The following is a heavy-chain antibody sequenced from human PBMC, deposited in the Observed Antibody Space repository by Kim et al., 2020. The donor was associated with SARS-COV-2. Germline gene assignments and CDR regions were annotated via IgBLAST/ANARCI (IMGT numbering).Heavy chain of an antibody. J-gene: IGHJ4*01. Sequence: SETLSLTCTVSGGSISSSSYYWGWIRQPPGKGLEWIGTIYYSGSTYYNPSLKSRVTISVDTSKNQFSLKLSSMTAADTAVYYCARLPAVAGRAIYYFDY. CDR1: GGSISSSSYY. V-gene: IGHV4-39*01. CDR2: IYYSGST. D-gene: IGHD6-19*01. CDR3: ARLPAVAGRAIYYFDY.